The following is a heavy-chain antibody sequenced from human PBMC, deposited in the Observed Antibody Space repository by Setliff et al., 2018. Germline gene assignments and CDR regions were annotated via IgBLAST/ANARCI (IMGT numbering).Heavy chain of an antibody. CDR1: GGSISSGDYY. CDR3: ARESRYYYDNLGTLDY. Sequence: SETLSLTCTVSGGSISSGDYYWSWIRQPPGKGLEWIGYIYSSGGTYYNPSLKSRVSITVDTSKNQFSLKLSSVTAADTALYCCARESRYYYDNLGTLDYWGQGTLVTVSS. V-gene: IGHV4-30-4*08. J-gene: IGHJ4*02. D-gene: IGHD3-22*01. CDR2: IYSSGGT.